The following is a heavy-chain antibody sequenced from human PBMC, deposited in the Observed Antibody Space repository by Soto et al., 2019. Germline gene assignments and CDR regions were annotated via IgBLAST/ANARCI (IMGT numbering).Heavy chain of an antibody. Sequence: QVQLVESGGGVVQPGRSLRLSCAASGFTFSSYGMHWVRQAPGKGLEWVAVIWYDGSNKYYADSVKGRFTISRDNSKNTLYLQMNSLRAEDTAVYYCARDVKSGYSGHTIGDYWGQGTLVTVSS. D-gene: IGHD5-12*01. CDR1: GFTFSSYG. CDR2: IWYDGSNK. V-gene: IGHV3-33*01. CDR3: ARDVKSGYSGHTIGDY. J-gene: IGHJ4*02.